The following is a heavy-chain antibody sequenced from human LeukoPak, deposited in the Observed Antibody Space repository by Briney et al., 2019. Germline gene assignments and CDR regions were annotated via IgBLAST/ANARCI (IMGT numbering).Heavy chain of an antibody. Sequence: SETLSLTCTVSGGSISSYYWSWIRQPPGKGLEWIGYISYSGSTNYNPSLKSRVTISVDMSKNQLSLKLNSVTAADTAVYYCARYIWGSYPTFEDYWGQGSLVTVSS. J-gene: IGHJ4*02. D-gene: IGHD3-16*02. CDR2: ISYSGST. CDR3: ARYIWGSYPTFEDY. CDR1: GGSISSYY. V-gene: IGHV4-59*01.